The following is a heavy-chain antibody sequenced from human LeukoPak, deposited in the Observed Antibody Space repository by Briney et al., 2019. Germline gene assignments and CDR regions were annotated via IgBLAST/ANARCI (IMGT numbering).Heavy chain of an antibody. J-gene: IGHJ3*01. CDR3: VRERDGFDV. V-gene: IGHV3-30*04. CDR2: ISKDESYI. CDR1: GLDVRTVV. Sequence: VWGLRVSRASPGLDVRTVVIDCGSRGPRKGLKRVAVISKDESYIHYADSVKGRITISRDISTNTLFLQMDSLRVEDTALYYCVRERDGFDVWGQGPTVTVSS.